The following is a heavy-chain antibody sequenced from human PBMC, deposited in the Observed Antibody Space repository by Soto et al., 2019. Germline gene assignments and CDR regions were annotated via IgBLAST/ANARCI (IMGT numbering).Heavy chain of an antibody. V-gene: IGHV4-59*01. CDR2: IYYSGNT. CDR3: ARRGTFRTFDY. Sequence: SETLSLTCTVSGGSLNKYYWSWIRQPPGKGLEWIGYIYYSGNTNYNPSLKSRVTISVDTSKNQSSLKLSSATAADTAVYYCARRGTFRTFDYWGQGTLVTAPQ. D-gene: IGHD3-16*01. CDR1: GGSLNKYY. J-gene: IGHJ4*02.